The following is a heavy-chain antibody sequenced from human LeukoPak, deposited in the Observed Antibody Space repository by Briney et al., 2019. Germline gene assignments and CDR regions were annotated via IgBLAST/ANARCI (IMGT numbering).Heavy chain of an antibody. Sequence: PGGSLRLSCAASGFTFSSYAMHWVRQAPGKGLEWVAVISYDGSNKYYADSVKGRFTISRDNSKNTLYLQMNSLRAEDTAVYYCATNNSSSSVEDPFDYWGQGTLVTVSS. CDR3: ATNNSSSSVEDPFDY. CDR2: ISYDGSNK. J-gene: IGHJ4*02. D-gene: IGHD6-6*01. V-gene: IGHV3-30*01. CDR1: GFTFSSYA.